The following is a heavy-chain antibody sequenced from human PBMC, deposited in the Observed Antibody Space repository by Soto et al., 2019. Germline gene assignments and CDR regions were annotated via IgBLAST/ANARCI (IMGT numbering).Heavy chain of an antibody. J-gene: IGHJ6*02. CDR3: ASEYYDSSGYYYYYYGMDV. V-gene: IGHV1-69*01. CDR2: IIPIFGTA. Sequence: QVQLVQSGAEVKKPGSSVKVSCKASGGTFSSYAISWVRQAPGQGLEWMGGIIPIFGTANYAQKFQGRVTITADESTSTAYMELSSLRSDDTAVYYCASEYYDSSGYYYYYYGMDVWGQGTTVTVSS. CDR1: GGTFSSYA. D-gene: IGHD3-22*01.